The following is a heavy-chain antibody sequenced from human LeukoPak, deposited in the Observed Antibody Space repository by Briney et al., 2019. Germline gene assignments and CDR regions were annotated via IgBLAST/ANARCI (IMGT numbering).Heavy chain of an antibody. J-gene: IGHJ4*02. D-gene: IGHD6-19*01. CDR2: AYHTGHT. CDR1: GGSMINYY. CDR3: ARHPFSAPFDY. Sequence: SETLSLTCTVSGGSMINYYWSWIRLTPGKGLEWIAYAYHTGHTHYNPSLESRATISLDTSKNQVSLKVNSVTAADTAVYYCARHPFSAPFDYWGQGTLVTVSS. V-gene: IGHV4-59*08.